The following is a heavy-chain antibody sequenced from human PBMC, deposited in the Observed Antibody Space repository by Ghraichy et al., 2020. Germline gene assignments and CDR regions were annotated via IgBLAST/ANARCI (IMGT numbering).Heavy chain of an antibody. D-gene: IGHD5-24*01. CDR2: IYYSGST. CDR1: GGSISSGDYY. J-gene: IGHJ4*02. Sequence: SETLSLTCTVSGGSISSGDYYWSWIRQPPGKGLEWIGYIYYSGSTYYNPSLKSRVTISVDTSKNQFSLKLSSVTAADTAVYYCARAEMATTLDYWGQGTLVTVSS. V-gene: IGHV4-30-4*01. CDR3: ARAEMATTLDY.